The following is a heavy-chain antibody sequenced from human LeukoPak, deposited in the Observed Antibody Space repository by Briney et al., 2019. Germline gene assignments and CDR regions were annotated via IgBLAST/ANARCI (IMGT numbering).Heavy chain of an antibody. CDR2: IYYSGST. CDR1: GGSISSYY. D-gene: IGHD6-19*01. Sequence: PSETLSLTCTVPGGSISSYYWSWIRQPPGKGLEWIGYIYYSGSTNYNPSLKSRVTISVDTSKNQFSLKLSSVTAADTAVYYCARESSGWYGGKLWFDPWGQGTLVTVSS. CDR3: ARESSGWYGGKLWFDP. J-gene: IGHJ5*02. V-gene: IGHV4-59*01.